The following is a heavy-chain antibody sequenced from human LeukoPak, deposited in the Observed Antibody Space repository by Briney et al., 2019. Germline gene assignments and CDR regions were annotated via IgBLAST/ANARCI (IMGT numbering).Heavy chain of an antibody. CDR1: GYSFTSYW. J-gene: IGHJ6*03. CDR2: IYPGDSDT. CDR3: AKSRHGRVELGMRYYYYMDV. D-gene: IGHD1-7*01. Sequence: GESLKISCKGSGYSFTSYWIGWVRQMPGKGLEWMGIIYPGDSDTRYSPSFQGQVTISADKSISTAYLQWSSLKASDTAMYYCAKSRHGRVELGMRYYYYMDVWGKGTTVTVSS. V-gene: IGHV5-51*01.